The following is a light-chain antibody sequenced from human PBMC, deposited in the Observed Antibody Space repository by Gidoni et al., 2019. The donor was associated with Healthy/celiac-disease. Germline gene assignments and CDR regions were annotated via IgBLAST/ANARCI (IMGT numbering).Light chain of an antibody. V-gene: IGLV3-25*03. CDR2: KDS. CDR1: ALPKQY. Sequence: SYELTQPPPVSVSPGQTARITCSGDALPKQYAYWYQQKPGQAPVLVIYKDSERPSGIPERFSGSSSGTTGTLTISGVQAEDEADYYCQSADSSGTYPVFGGGTKLTV. J-gene: IGLJ3*02. CDR3: QSADSSGTYPV.